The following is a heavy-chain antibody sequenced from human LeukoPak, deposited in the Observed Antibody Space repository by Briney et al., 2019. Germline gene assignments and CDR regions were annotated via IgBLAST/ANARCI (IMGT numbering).Heavy chain of an antibody. J-gene: IGHJ3*02. D-gene: IGHD4-17*01. V-gene: IGHV4-4*07. CDR2: IYTSGST. CDR1: GGSISSYY. CDR3: ARDPDGYYYGDYFYAFDI. Sequence: SETLSLTCTVSGGSISSYYWSWIRQPAGKGLEWIVRIYTSGSTNNNPSLKSRVTMSVDTSKNQFSLKLSSVTAADTAVYYCARDPDGYYYGDYFYAFDIWGQGTMVTVSS.